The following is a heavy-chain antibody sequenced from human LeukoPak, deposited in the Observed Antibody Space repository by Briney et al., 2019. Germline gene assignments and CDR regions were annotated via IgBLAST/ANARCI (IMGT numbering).Heavy chain of an antibody. D-gene: IGHD6-19*01. V-gene: IGHV4-59*01. CDR3: ARDSSGPDAFDI. CDR1: GGSISSYY. Sequence: SGTLSLTCTVSGGSISSYYWSWIRQPPGKGLEWIGYIYYSGSTNYNPSLKSRVTISVDTSKNQFTLKLSSVTAADTAVYYCARDSSGPDAFDIWGQGTMVTVSS. J-gene: IGHJ3*02. CDR2: IYYSGST.